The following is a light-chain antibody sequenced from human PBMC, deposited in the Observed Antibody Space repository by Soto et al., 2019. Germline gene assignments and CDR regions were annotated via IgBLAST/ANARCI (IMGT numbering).Light chain of an antibody. CDR2: AAS. V-gene: IGKV1-27*01. Sequence: DIQMTQSPSSLSASVGDRVTITCRASLGIRNYLDWYQQKPGKVPQLLVYAASTLQSGVPSRFSGSGSGTDFTLPISSLQPEDVATYYCQKYNSAPFTFGPGTKVEIK. CDR3: QKYNSAPFT. CDR1: LGIRNY. J-gene: IGKJ3*01.